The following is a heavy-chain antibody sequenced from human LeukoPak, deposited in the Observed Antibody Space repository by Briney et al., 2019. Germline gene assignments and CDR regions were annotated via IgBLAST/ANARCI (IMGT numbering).Heavy chain of an antibody. CDR3: ARGTYSYALFFDF. D-gene: IGHD5-18*01. J-gene: IGHJ4*02. CDR2: IYYSGST. V-gene: IGHV4-59*08. Sequence: PSETLSFTCTVSGGSISSYYWSWIRQPPGKGLEWIGYIYYSGSTNYNPSLKSRVTISVDTSKNQFSLKLSSVTAADTAVYYCARGTYSYALFFDFWGRGTLVTVSS. CDR1: GGSISSYY.